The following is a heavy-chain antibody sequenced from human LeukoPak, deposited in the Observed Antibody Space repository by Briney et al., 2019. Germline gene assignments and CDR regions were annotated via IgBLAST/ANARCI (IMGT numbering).Heavy chain of an antibody. CDR1: GYTFTSYG. D-gene: IGHD3-10*01. Sequence: ASVKVSCKASGYTFTSYGISWVRQAPGQGLEWMGGIIPIFGTANYAQKFQGRVTITADESTSTAYMELSSLRSEDTAVYYCARTLLAHYYGSGSYDYWGQGTLVTVSS. J-gene: IGHJ4*02. CDR3: ARTLLAHYYGSGSYDY. CDR2: IIPIFGTA. V-gene: IGHV1-69*13.